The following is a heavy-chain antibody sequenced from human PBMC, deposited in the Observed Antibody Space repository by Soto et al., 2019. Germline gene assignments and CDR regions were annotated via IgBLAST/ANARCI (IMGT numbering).Heavy chain of an antibody. V-gene: IGHV3-30*18. D-gene: IGHD3-3*01. CDR1: GFTVSTHG. CDR2: ISHDGSKK. J-gene: IGHJ5*02. CDR3: AKDKGPYYDFWTGQRWFDP. Sequence: QVQLVESEGGVVHPGTSLRLSCAASGFTVSTHGMHWVRQAPGKGPEWVAVISHDGSKKYYVESVEGRFSISRDNSKSIVHLQMNNVRTEDTAVYYCAKDKGPYYDFWTGQRWFDPWGQGTLVTVSS.